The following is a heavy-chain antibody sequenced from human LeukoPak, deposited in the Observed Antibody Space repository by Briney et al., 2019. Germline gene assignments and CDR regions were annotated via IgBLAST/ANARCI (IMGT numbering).Heavy chain of an antibody. V-gene: IGHV3-74*01. CDR1: GSTFSSYA. Sequence: GRSLRLSCAASGSTFSSYAMSWVRQAPGKGLVWVSRINPDDGSTSYADSVKGRFTISRDNAKSTLYLQMNSLRAEDTAVYYCLTIVETDLDAFDIWGQGTKVTVSS. J-gene: IGHJ3*02. D-gene: IGHD2-21*01. CDR2: INPDDGST. CDR3: LTIVETDLDAFDI.